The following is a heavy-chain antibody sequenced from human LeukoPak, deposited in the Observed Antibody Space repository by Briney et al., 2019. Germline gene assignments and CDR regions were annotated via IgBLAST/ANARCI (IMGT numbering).Heavy chain of an antibody. Sequence: ASVKVSCKASGYTFSDYYIHWERQPPGQGLECMGWINPKSGGTNYVQKFQGRVTMTRDTSITTAYMELSSLRSDDTAVYYCARACSISCVKAWLRLGDWGQGTLVTVSS. V-gene: IGHV1-2*02. J-gene: IGHJ4*02. D-gene: IGHD2-2*01. CDR1: GYTFSDYY. CDR3: ARACSISCVKAWLRLGD. CDR2: INPKSGGT.